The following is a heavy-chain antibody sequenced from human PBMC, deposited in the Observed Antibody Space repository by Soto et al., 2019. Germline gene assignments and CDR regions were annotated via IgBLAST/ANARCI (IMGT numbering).Heavy chain of an antibody. CDR1: GGSISSGGYS. Sequence: TLSLTCAVSGGSISSGGYSWSWIRQPPGKGLEWIGYIYHSGSTYYNPSLKSRVTISVDRSKNQFSLKLSSVTAADTAVYYCAXXXAXXXXXXYXDYWSQGXLVTVSS. V-gene: IGHV4-30-2*01. CDR3: AXXXAXXXXXXYXDY. CDR2: IYHSGST. J-gene: IGHJ4*02.